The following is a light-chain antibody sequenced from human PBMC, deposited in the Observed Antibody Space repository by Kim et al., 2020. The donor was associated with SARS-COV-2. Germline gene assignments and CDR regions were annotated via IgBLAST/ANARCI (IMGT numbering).Light chain of an antibody. CDR3: QQYSSIPPWT. CDR2: GGS. CDR1: QGISRNF. J-gene: IGKJ1*01. Sequence: EIVLTQSPDTLSLSPGERATLSCRASQGISRNFLAWYQHKPGQAPRLLMNGGSSSAPGSPDRCSGSGSGTDFTLTISRLEPEDFAVYYCQQYSSIPPWTFGQGTKVDIK. V-gene: IGKV3-20*01.